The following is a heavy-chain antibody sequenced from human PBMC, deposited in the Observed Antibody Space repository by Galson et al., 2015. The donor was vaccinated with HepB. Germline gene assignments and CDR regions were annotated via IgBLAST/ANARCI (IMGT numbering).Heavy chain of an antibody. Sequence: SLRLSCAASGFNFSIYGMHWVRQAPGKGLEWVAVIWYDGGDQYYADFVKGRFTISRDNSKNTVYLQMNSLRAEDTAVYYCARDLPYYWGQGTLVTVSS. V-gene: IGHV3-33*01. CDR3: ARDLPYY. CDR1: GFNFSIYG. J-gene: IGHJ4*02. CDR2: IWYDGGDQ.